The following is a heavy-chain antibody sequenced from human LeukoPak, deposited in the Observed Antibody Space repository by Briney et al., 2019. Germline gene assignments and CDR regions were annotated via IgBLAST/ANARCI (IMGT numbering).Heavy chain of an antibody. CDR3: ARRGESTTYGDYRFDY. Sequence: GGSLRLSCAASGFTFSSHAMSWVRQAPGRGLEWVSAISGSSGLTYYADSVKGRFTISRDNSKNTLFLQMNSLRAEDTAVYYCARRGESTTYGDYRFDYWGQGTLVTVSS. D-gene: IGHD4-17*01. CDR1: GFTFSSHA. J-gene: IGHJ4*02. CDR2: ISGSSGLT. V-gene: IGHV3-23*01.